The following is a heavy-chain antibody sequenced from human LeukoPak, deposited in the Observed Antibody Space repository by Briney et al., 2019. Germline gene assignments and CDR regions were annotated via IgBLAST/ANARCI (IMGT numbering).Heavy chain of an antibody. J-gene: IGHJ4*02. CDR2: IYSGGNT. Sequence: GSLRLSCAASGITVSTNHMTWVRQAPGKGLEWVSIIYSGGNTYYADSVKGRFTISRDNSKNTLYLQMNSLRPEDTAVYYCARGRAFDYWGQGTLVTVSS. D-gene: IGHD3-10*01. CDR3: ARGRAFDY. CDR1: GITVSTNH. V-gene: IGHV3-66*02.